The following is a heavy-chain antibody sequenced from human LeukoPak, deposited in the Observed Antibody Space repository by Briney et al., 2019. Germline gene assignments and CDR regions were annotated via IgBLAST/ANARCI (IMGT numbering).Heavy chain of an antibody. CDR1: GGSISSYY. V-gene: IGHV4-59*08. J-gene: IGHJ5*02. D-gene: IGHD6-13*01. Sequence: SETLSLTCTVSGGSISSYYWSWIRQPPGKGLEWIGYIYYSGSTNYNPSLKSRVTISVDTSKNQFTLKLSSVTAADTAVYYCARHRGYSSSWDLGWFDPWGQGTLVTVSS. CDR2: IYYSGST. CDR3: ARHRGYSSSWDLGWFDP.